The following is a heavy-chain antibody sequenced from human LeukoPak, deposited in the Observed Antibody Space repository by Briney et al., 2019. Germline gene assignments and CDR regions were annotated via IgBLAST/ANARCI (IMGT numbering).Heavy chain of an antibody. Sequence: SETLSLTCTVSGYSISSGYCWGWIRQPPGKGLEWIGTIYHDGRTYFNPSLKSRVTISLDTSKNQFSLKLSSVTAADTAVYYCASGYCGGACQLGGVDMWGQGTMVTVSS. CDR1: GYSISSGYC. CDR2: IYHDGRT. V-gene: IGHV4-38-2*02. CDR3: ASGYCGGACQLGGVDM. J-gene: IGHJ3*02. D-gene: IGHD2-21*02.